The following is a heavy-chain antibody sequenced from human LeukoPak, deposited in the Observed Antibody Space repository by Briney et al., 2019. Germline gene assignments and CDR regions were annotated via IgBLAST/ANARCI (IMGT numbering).Heavy chain of an antibody. J-gene: IGHJ4*02. CDR2: ISGSSGST. Sequence: GGSLRLSCAASGFTFSSYAMSWVRQAPGKGLEWVSAISGSSGSTYYADSVKGRFTISRDNSKNTLYLQMNSLRAEDTAVYYCAKDLRVVGAVYFDYWGQGTLVTVSS. CDR3: AKDLRVVGAVYFDY. D-gene: IGHD1-26*01. V-gene: IGHV3-23*01. CDR1: GFTFSSYA.